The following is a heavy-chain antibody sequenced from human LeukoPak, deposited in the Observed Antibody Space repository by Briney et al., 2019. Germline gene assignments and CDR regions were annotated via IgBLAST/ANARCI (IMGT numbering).Heavy chain of an antibody. D-gene: IGHD6-19*01. CDR2: IYYSGST. Sequence: SETLSLTCTVSGGSISSYYWSWIRQPPGKGLEWIGYIYYSGSTNYNPSLKSRVTISVDTSKNQFSLKLSSVTAADMAVYYCARSLAVAGTTWGYYFDYWGQGHLVTVSS. CDR1: GGSISSYY. J-gene: IGHJ4*02. CDR3: ARSLAVAGTTWGYYFDY. V-gene: IGHV4-59*01.